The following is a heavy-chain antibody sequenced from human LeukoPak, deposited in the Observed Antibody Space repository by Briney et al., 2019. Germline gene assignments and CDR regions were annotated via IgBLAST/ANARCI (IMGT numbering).Heavy chain of an antibody. CDR3: AKDMGPPQLYYYDSSGLDY. Sequence: PGGSLRLSCAASGFTFDDYAMHWVRQAPGKGLEWVSGISWSSGSIGYADSVKDRFTISRDNAKNSLYLQMNSLRAEDTALYYCAKDMGPPQLYYYDSSGLDYWGQGTLVTVSS. J-gene: IGHJ4*02. CDR1: GFTFDDYA. CDR2: ISWSSGSI. D-gene: IGHD3-22*01. V-gene: IGHV3-9*01.